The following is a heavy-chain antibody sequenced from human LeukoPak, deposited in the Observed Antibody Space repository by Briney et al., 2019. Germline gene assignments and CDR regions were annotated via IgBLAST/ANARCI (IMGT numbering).Heavy chain of an antibody. CDR1: GGSISSYY. V-gene: IGHV4-59*01. CDR3: ARIEDYGGNSVNY. Sequence: KSSETLSLTCTVSGGSISSYYWSWIRQPPGKGLEWIGYIYYSGSTNYNPSLKSRVTISVDTSKNQFSLKLSSVTAADTAAYYCARIEDYGGNSVNYWGQGTLVTVSS. J-gene: IGHJ4*02. CDR2: IYYSGST. D-gene: IGHD4-23*01.